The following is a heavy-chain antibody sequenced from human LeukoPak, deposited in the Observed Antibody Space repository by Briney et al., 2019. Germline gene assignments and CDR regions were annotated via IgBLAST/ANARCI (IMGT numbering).Heavy chain of an antibody. CDR3: AKSHCGTFSCARADF. CDR2: ISYDGSNK. CDR1: GFTFSSYG. Sequence: GGSLRLSCAASGFTFSSYGMHWVRQAPGKGLEWVAVISYDGSNKYYADSVKGRFTISRDNSKNTVYLQMNSLRAEDTAVYYCAKSHCGTFSCARADFWGQGTLVTVSS. V-gene: IGHV3-30*18. D-gene: IGHD2-2*01. J-gene: IGHJ4*02.